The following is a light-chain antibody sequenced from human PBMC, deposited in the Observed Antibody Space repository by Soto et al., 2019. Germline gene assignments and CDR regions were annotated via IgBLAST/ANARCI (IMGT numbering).Light chain of an antibody. V-gene: IGLV2-14*01. CDR1: SSDVGDYNY. CDR2: DAS. Sequence: QSALTQPASVSGSPGQSITISCTGTSSDVGDYNYVSWYQQHPGKAPKLIIYDASNRPSGVSTRFSGSKSGNTASLTISGLQAEDEANYYCSSYTSNSSLVVFGGGTKLTVL. J-gene: IGLJ2*01. CDR3: SSYTSNSSLVV.